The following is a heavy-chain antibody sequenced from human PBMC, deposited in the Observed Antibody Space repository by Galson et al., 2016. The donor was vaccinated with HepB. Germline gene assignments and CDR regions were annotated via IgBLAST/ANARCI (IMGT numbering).Heavy chain of an antibody. V-gene: IGHV1-69*13. CDR2: INPIFRTP. CDR1: GGTFSDYA. D-gene: IGHD3-3*01. CDR3: ARARLTIFGVISAYYYAMDV. Sequence: SVKVSCKASGGTFSDYAINWVRQAPGQGLEWMGGINPIFRTPSYAQKFQGRVTITADESTSTTSMGLSSLRSDDTAVYYCARARLTIFGVISAYYYAMDVWGQGTTVTVSS. J-gene: IGHJ6*02.